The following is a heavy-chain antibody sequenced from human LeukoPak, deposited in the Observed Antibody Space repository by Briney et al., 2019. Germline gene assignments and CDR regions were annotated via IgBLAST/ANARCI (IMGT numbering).Heavy chain of an antibody. D-gene: IGHD6-13*01. V-gene: IGHV3-7*01. CDR3: ARAGTAGSVDY. CDR1: GFSFRNYW. Sequence: GGSLRLSCAVSGFSFRNYWMSWVRQAPGKGLEWVANINSDGSEKYLVDSVKGRFTISRDNAKNSLCLQMDGLRAEDTAVYYCARAGTAGSVDYWGQGTLVTVSS. CDR2: INSDGSEK. J-gene: IGHJ4*02.